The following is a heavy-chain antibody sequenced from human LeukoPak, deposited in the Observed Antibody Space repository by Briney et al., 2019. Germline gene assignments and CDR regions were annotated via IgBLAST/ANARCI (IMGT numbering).Heavy chain of an antibody. Sequence: ASVKVSCKASGYTFTGYYMHWVRQAPGQGLEWMGRINPNSGGTNYARKFQGRVTMTRDTSISTAYMELSRLRSDDTAVYYCARDGDPYYYYYMDVWGKGTTVTVSS. CDR1: GYTFTGYY. D-gene: IGHD3-3*01. CDR3: ARDGDPYYYYYMDV. V-gene: IGHV1-2*06. J-gene: IGHJ6*03. CDR2: INPNSGGT.